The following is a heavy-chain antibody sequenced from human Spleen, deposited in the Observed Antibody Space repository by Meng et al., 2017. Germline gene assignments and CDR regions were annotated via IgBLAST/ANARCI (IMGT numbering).Heavy chain of an antibody. CDR1: GGTFSTSI. J-gene: IGHJ4*02. CDR2: IVPIFGTP. CDR3: ASRDDFLTGADY. Sequence: QVQLAQSGAEVKKHGSSVNVSCKASGGTFSTSIINWVLQAPGQGLEWVGGIVPIFGTPDYAQKFQGRVTITADKSTSTAYMELSSLRSEDTAMYYCASRDDFLTGADYWGQGSLVTVSS. V-gene: IGHV1-69*06. D-gene: IGHD3-9*01.